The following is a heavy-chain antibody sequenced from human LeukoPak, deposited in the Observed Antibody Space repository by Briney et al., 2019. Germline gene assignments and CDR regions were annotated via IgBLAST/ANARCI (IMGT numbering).Heavy chain of an antibody. J-gene: IGHJ4*02. D-gene: IGHD5-18*01. CDR2: IYYSGST. CDR3: ATSPIQLWLPFDY. CDR1: GGSISSYY. Sequence: SETLSLTCTVSGGSISSYYWSWIRQPPGKGLEWIGYIYYSGSTNYNPSLKGRVTISVDTSKNQFSLKLSSVTAADTAVYYCATSPIQLWLPFDYWGQGTLVTVSP. V-gene: IGHV4-59*01.